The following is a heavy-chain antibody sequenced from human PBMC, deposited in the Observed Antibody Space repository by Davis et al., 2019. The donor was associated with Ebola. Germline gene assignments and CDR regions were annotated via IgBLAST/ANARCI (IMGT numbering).Heavy chain of an antibody. CDR3: AREAGYCSGGSCNWFDP. CDR2: IIPILGIA. CDR1: GYTFTRFG. J-gene: IGHJ5*02. D-gene: IGHD2-15*01. Sequence: AASVKVSCKASGYTFTRFGVNWVRQAPGQGLEWMGRIIPILGIANYAQKFQGRVTITADKSTSTAYMELSRLRSDDTAVYYCAREAGYCSGGSCNWFDPWGQGTLVTVSS. V-gene: IGHV1-69*04.